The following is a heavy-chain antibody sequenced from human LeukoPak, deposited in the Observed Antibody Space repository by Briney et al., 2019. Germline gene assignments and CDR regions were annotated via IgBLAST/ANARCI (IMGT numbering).Heavy chain of an antibody. V-gene: IGHV4-59*01. CDR2: VYYSGST. CDR1: GGSIRSYD. CDR3: ARTPELPTVSYWYFDL. D-gene: IGHD1-14*01. J-gene: IGHJ2*01. Sequence: SETLSLTCTVSGGSIRSYDWSWIRQPPGKGLEWIGYVYYSGSTNYNPSLKSRVTISVDTSKNQFSLKLSSVTAADTAVYYCARTPELPTVSYWYFDLWGRGTLVTVSS.